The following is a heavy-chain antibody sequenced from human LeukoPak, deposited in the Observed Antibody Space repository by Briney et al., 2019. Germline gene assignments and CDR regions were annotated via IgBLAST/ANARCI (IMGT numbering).Heavy chain of an antibody. CDR2: ISSSSSYI. J-gene: IGHJ6*03. V-gene: IGHV3-21*04. CDR3: ARAYGDRRYYYYYMDV. D-gene: IGHD4-17*01. CDR1: GFTFSSYS. Sequence: GGSLRLSCAASGFTFSSYSMNWVRQAPGKGLEWVSSISSSSSYIYYADSVKGRFTISRDNSKNTLYLQMNSLRAEDTAVYYCARAYGDRRYYYYYMDVWGKGTTVTVSS.